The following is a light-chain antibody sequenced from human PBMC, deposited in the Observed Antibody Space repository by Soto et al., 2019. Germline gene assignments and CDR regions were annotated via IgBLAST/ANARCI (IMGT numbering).Light chain of an antibody. CDR3: QQYNDYPWT. CDR1: QSISSW. CDR2: RAS. Sequence: DIQMTQSPSTLSASVGDRVTITCRASQSISSWLAWYQQKPGKAPKLLIYRASSLESGVLSRFSGSGSGTGFTLTISSLQPDDFALYYCQQYNDYPWTFGQGTKVEIK. J-gene: IGKJ1*01. V-gene: IGKV1-5*03.